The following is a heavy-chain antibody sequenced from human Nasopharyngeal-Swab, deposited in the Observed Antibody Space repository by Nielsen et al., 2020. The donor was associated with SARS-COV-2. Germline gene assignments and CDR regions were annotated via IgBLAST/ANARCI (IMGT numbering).Heavy chain of an antibody. V-gene: IGHV3-23*01. CDR2: ISGSGGST. D-gene: IGHD3-9*01. Sequence: WIRQPPGKGLEWVSAISGSGGSTYYADSVKGRFTISRDNSKNTLYLQMNSLRAEDTAVYYCAKGPGYDISTGYFYYYYMDVWGKGTTVTVSS. CDR3: AKGPGYDISTGYFYYYYMDV. J-gene: IGHJ6*03.